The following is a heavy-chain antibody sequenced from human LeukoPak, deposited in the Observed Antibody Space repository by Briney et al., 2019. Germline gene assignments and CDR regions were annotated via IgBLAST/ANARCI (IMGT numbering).Heavy chain of an antibody. Sequence: GGSLRLSCVGSGFSLSDYWMHWVRQTPGKGLMWVSRITSDGSTTWYADSVKGRFTVSRDNAKNTLFLEMNSLRAEDTGVYYCVRDGVGAPPFDYWGEGILVTVSS. CDR2: ITSDGSTT. D-gene: IGHD1-26*01. CDR3: VRDGVGAPPFDY. V-gene: IGHV3-74*01. CDR1: GFSLSDYW. J-gene: IGHJ4*02.